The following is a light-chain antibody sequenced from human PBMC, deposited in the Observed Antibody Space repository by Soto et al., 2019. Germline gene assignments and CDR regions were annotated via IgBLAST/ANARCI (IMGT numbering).Light chain of an antibody. CDR2: KNN. J-gene: IGLJ3*02. V-gene: IGLV1-47*01. CDR3: VAWDDSLSAWV. CDR1: SSNIGSNY. Sequence: QSVLTQPPSASGTPGQRVTISCSGSSSNIGSNYVYWHQQLPGTAPRGLIYKNNERPSGVPDRFSGSKSGTSASLAISGLRSEDEADYYCVAWDDSLSAWVFGGGTK.